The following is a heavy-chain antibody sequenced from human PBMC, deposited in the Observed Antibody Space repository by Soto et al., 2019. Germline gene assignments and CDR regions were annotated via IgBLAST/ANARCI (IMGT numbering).Heavy chain of an antibody. J-gene: IGHJ4*02. CDR3: ARESWIRALYYFDY. Sequence: SETLSLTCAVYGGSFSGYYWSWIRQPPGKGLEWIGEIDHSGSTNYNPSLKSRVTISVDTSKNQFSLKLSSVTAADTAVYYCARESWIRALYYFDYWGQGTLVTVSS. CDR2: IDHSGST. V-gene: IGHV4-34*01. D-gene: IGHD5-12*01. CDR1: GGSFSGYY.